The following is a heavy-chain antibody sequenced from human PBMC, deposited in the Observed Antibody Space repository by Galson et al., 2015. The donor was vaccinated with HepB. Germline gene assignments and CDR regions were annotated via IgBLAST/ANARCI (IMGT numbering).Heavy chain of an antibody. CDR2: IDWDDDK. CDR3: ARMGMYGSGENCHSAWYYSDY. J-gene: IGHJ4*02. CDR1: GFSLNTGGMC. D-gene: IGHD2-15*01. Sequence: PALVKPTPTLRLTCTFSGFSLNTGGMCVSWIRQPPGKALEWLARIDWDDDKFYSTSLKTRLTISKDSSKNQVVLTMTNMDPVDTATYYCARMGMYGSGENCHSAWYYSDYWGQGTLVTVSS. V-gene: IGHV2-70*17.